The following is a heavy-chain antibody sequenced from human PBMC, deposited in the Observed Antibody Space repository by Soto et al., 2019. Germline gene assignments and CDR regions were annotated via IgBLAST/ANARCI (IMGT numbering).Heavy chain of an antibody. V-gene: IGHV3-43*01. J-gene: IGHJ6*02. CDR2: ISWDGGST. D-gene: IGHD2-21*02. CDR3: AKATRQDPRGGNSRGDYYYGMDV. Sequence: GGSLRLSCAASGFTFDDYTMHWVRQAPGKGLEWVSLISWDGGSTYYADSVKGRFTISRDNSKNSLYLQMNSLRTEDTALYYCAKATRQDPRGGNSRGDYYYGMDVWGQGTTVTVSS. CDR1: GFTFDDYT.